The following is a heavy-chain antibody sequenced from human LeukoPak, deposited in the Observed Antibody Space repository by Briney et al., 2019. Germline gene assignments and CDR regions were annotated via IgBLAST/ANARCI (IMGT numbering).Heavy chain of an antibody. CDR3: ARVGIVLAGPFDD. V-gene: IGHV3-11*01. CDR1: GFTFSDYY. CDR2: MSGRGFPI. D-gene: IGHD1-26*01. J-gene: IGHJ4*02. Sequence: GGSLRLSCAASGFTFSDYYMSWIRQAPGKALEWISYMSGRGFPIYYADSVKGRFTISRDNAKNSLFLQMSNLRADDTAVYYCARVGIVLAGPFDDWGQGTLVTVSS.